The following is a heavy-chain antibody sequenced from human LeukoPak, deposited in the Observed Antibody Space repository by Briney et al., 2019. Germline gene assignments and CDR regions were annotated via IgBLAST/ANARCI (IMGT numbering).Heavy chain of an antibody. D-gene: IGHD3-16*02. Sequence: GGSLKLSCAASGFTFSGSAMHWVRQAPGKGLEWVAVISYDGSNKYYADSVKGRFTISRDNSKNTLYLQMNSLRAEDTAVYYCAKEMITFGGVIANDYWGQGTLVTVSS. CDR3: AKEMITFGGVIANDY. J-gene: IGHJ4*02. V-gene: IGHV3-30*04. CDR2: ISYDGSNK. CDR1: GFTFSGSA.